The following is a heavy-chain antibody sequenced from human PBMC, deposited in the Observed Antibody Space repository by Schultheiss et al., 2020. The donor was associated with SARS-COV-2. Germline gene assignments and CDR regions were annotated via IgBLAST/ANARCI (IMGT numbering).Heavy chain of an antibody. Sequence: SVKVSCKASGFTFTNSAVQWVRQAPGQRLEWLGWIVVGSGNRDYGQKFQGRVTMTRDTSTSTVYMELSSLRSEDTAVYYCARDGGITMIVVDHDAFDIWGQGTMVTVSS. J-gene: IGHJ3*02. V-gene: IGHV1-58*01. D-gene: IGHD3-22*01. CDR3: ARDGGITMIVVDHDAFDI. CDR2: IVVGSGNR. CDR1: GFTFTNSA.